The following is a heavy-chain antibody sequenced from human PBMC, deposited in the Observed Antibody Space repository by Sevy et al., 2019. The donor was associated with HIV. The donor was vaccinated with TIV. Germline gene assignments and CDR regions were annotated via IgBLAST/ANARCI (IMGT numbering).Heavy chain of an antibody. CDR3: ARFLSTSYYYYHAMDV. J-gene: IGHJ6*02. Sequence: ASVKVSCKASGYTFTTYDINWVRQATGQGLEWMGWMNPNSGNTGYAQKIQGRVTKTRNTSIETAYMELSSLRSEDTAGYYCARFLSTSYYYYHAMDVWGQGTTVTVSS. V-gene: IGHV1-8*01. D-gene: IGHD2-2*01. CDR1: GYTFTTYD. CDR2: MNPNSGNT.